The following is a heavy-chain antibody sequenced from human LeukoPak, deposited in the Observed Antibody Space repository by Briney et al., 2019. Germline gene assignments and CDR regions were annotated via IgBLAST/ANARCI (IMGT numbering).Heavy chain of an antibody. J-gene: IGHJ6*02. CDR1: GFTFSSYA. CDR3: AKMAGATYYYYYGMDV. Sequence: GGSLRLSCAASGFTFSSYAMSWVRQAPGKGLEWVSAISGSGGSTYYADSVKGRFTISRDNSKNTLYLLMNSLRAEDTAVYYCAKMAGATYYYYYGMDVWGQGTTVTVSS. CDR2: ISGSGGST. D-gene: IGHD1-26*01. V-gene: IGHV3-23*01.